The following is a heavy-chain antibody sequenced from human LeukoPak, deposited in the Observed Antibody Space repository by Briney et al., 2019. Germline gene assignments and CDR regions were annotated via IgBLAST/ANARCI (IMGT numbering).Heavy chain of an antibody. Sequence: ASVKVSFKASGYTFTGYYMHWVRQAPGQGLEWMGRINPNSGNTGYAQKFQGRVPITRNNSISTAYMELSSLRSEDTAVYYCARVYGGKQWVVRDSRAIDYWGQGTLVTVSS. D-gene: IGHD6-19*01. J-gene: IGHJ4*02. CDR1: GYTFTGYY. CDR3: ARVYGGKQWVVRDSRAIDY. V-gene: IGHV1-8*02. CDR2: INPNSGNT.